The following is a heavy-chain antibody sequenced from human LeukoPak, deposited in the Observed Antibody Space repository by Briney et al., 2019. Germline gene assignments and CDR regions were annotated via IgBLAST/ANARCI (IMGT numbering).Heavy chain of an antibody. V-gene: IGHV1-46*01. CDR3: ARGATYISGHHDA. CDR2: INPSGDST. J-gene: IGHJ4*02. CDR1: GYTFTSYS. D-gene: IGHD6-19*01. Sequence: ASVKVSCKASGYTFTSYSMQWVRQAPGQGLKWMGIINPSGDSTSYTQKLQGRLTMTRDTSTNTVYMELSSLRSDDTAVYYCARGATYISGHHDAWGQGTLVTVSS.